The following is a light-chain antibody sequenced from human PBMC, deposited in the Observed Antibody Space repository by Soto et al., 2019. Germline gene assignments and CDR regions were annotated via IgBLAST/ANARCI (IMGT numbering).Light chain of an antibody. CDR2: DAS. CDR3: QQRSNWPLT. CDR1: QSVRSY. J-gene: IGKJ4*01. Sequence: EIVLTQSPATLSLSPGERATLSCRASQSVRSYLACYQQKPGQAPRLLMYDASNRATGIPARFSGSGSGTDFTLTISSLEPEDFAVYYCQQRSNWPLTFGGGTKVDIK. V-gene: IGKV3-11*01.